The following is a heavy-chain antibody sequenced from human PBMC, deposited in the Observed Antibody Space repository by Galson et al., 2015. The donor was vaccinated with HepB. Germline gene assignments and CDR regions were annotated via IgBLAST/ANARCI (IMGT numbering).Heavy chain of an antibody. J-gene: IGHJ6*04. Sequence: AKVSCKVSGNSFPDQYIHWVQQAPGKGLEWMGLVDPEDGEGIHADKFQGRVTMSADTSIDTVYMELTSLTSEDTAVYYCATEVSCTGGVCPLDVWGKGTTVTVSS. V-gene: IGHV1-69-2*01. CDR2: VDPEDGEG. CDR1: GNSFPDQY. D-gene: IGHD2-8*02. CDR3: ATEVSCTGGVCPLDV.